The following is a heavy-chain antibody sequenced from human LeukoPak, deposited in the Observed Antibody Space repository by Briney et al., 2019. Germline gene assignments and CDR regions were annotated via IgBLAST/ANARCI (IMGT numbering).Heavy chain of an antibody. J-gene: IGHJ4*02. CDR1: GFTFSSYW. D-gene: IGHD3-10*01. CDR3: ARTMVRGVPPDY. CDR2: INSDGSST. V-gene: IGHV3-74*01. Sequence: GGSLRLSCAASGFTFSSYWMHWVRQAPGKGLVWVSRINSDGSSTSYADSVKGRFTISRDNAKNTLYLQTNSLRAEDTAVYYCARTMVRGVPPDYWGQGTLVTVSS.